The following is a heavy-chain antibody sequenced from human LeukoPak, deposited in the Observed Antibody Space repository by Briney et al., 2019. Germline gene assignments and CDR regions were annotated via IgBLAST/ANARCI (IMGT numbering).Heavy chain of an antibody. V-gene: IGHV3-49*03. D-gene: IGHD3-22*01. Sequence: GGSLRLSCTTSGFSFGDYGMSWLRQAPGKGLEWVGFIRSKTYGGTTEYAASVKGRFTISRDDSKSIAYLQMNSLKTEDTAVYYCTRGGNYDSSGYPYFDYWGQGTLVTVSS. CDR3: TRGGNYDSSGYPYFDY. CDR1: GFSFGDYG. J-gene: IGHJ4*02. CDR2: IRSKTYGGTT.